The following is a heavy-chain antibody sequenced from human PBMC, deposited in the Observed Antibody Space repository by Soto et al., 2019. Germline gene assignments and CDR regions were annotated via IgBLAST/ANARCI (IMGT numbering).Heavy chain of an antibody. D-gene: IGHD2-2*01. CDR3: AKDLQPAAIFDI. V-gene: IGHV3-33*06. CDR2: IWYDGSNK. Sequence: SLRLSCAASGFTFSSYGMHWVRQAPGKGLEWVAVIWYDGSNKYYADSVKGRFTISRDNSKNTLYLQMNSLRAEDTAVYYCAKDLQPAAIFDIWGQGTMVTVSS. CDR1: GFTFSSYG. J-gene: IGHJ3*02.